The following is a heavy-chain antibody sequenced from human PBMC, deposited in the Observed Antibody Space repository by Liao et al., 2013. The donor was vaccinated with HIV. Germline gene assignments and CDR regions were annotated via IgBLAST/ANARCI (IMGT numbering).Heavy chain of an antibody. CDR3: ARIRHGSSWYSWSAFDI. V-gene: IGHV4-34*01. J-gene: IGHJ3*02. D-gene: IGHD6-13*01. CDR1: GGSFSGYY. Sequence: QVQLQQWGAGLLKPSETLSLTCAVYGGSFSGYYWSWIRQPPGKGLEWIGEINHSGSTNYNPSLKSRVTISVDTSKNQFSLKLSSVTAADTAVYYCARIRHGSSWYSWSAFDIWGQETMVTVSS. CDR2: INHSGST.